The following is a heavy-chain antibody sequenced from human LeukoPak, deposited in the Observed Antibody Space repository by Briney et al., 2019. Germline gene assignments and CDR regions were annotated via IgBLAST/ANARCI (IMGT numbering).Heavy chain of an antibody. D-gene: IGHD3-16*01. CDR1: GYTFSSYG. Sequence: ASVKVSCKASGYTFSSYGINWVRQAPGQGLEWMGWISVYNGDTKFAEKLRGRFTMTTDTSTSTAYMELRSLRSDDTAVYFCARDPKRRLGYYYYYMDVWGKGTTVTVSS. CDR3: ARDPKRRLGYYYYYMDV. V-gene: IGHV1-18*01. CDR2: ISVYNGDT. J-gene: IGHJ6*03.